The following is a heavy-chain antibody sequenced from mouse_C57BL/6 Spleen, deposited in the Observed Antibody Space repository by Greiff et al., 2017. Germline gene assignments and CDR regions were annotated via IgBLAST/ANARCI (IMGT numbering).Heavy chain of an antibody. D-gene: IGHD2-5*01. CDR3: ARGYSNYGNYFDY. Sequence: QVQLQQPGTELVKPGASVTLSCKASGYTFSSYWMHWVQQRPGQGLEWIGNINPSHGGTNYNEKFKSKATLTVDKSSSTAYMQLSSLTSQDSAVYYGARGYSNYGNYFDYWGQGTTLTVSS. CDR1: GYTFSSYW. CDR2: INPSHGGT. J-gene: IGHJ2*01. V-gene: IGHV1-53*01.